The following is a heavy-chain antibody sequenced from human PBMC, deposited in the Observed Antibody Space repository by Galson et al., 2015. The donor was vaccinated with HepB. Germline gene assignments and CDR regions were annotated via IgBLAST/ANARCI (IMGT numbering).Heavy chain of an antibody. CDR1: GFTFDDYT. V-gene: IGHV3-43*01. CDR3: AKDISPYDILTAQGFDL. Sequence: SLRLSCAASGFTFDDYTMHWVRQAPGKGLEWISLISWDGGSPYYADSVKGRFTISRDNSENSLYLQMNSLRSEDTAFYHCAKDISPYDILTAQGFDLWGRGTLVTVSS. CDR2: ISWDGGSP. J-gene: IGHJ2*01. D-gene: IGHD3-9*01.